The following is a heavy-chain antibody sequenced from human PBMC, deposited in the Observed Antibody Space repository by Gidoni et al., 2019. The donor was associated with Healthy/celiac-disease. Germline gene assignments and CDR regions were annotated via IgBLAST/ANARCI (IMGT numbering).Heavy chain of an antibody. D-gene: IGHD3-3*01. CDR2: INHSGST. Sequence: QVQLQQGGAGLLKPSETLSLTCAVYGGCFSGYYWSWIRQPPGKGLEWIGEINHSGSTNYNPSLKSRVTISVDTSKNQFSLKLSSVTAADTAVYYCARHLRFLECQANRPYYYGMDVWGQGTTVTVSS. V-gene: IGHV4-34*01. CDR3: ARHLRFLECQANRPYYYGMDV. J-gene: IGHJ6*02. CDR1: GGCFSGYY.